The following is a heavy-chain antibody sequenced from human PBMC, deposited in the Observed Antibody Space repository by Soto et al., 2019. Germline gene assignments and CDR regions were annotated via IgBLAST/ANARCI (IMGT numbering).Heavy chain of an antibody. J-gene: IGHJ4*02. V-gene: IGHV4-61*01. CDR3: ARDFAYFDS. D-gene: IGHD3-3*01. Sequence: SDTLYLTCTVSGGSFKGGSYSWSWIRHPPGKGLEWIGYVYHTGRTSYNPSLKSRVSISMDTSKNQFSLNLDSVTAADTAVYFCARDFAYFDSWGQGTLVSVSS. CDR1: GGSFKGGSYS. CDR2: VYHTGRT.